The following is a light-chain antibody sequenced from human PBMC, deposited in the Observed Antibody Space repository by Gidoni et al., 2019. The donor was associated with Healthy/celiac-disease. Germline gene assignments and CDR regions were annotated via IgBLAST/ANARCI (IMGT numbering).Light chain of an antibody. CDR2: CAS. CDR3: QQYGSSPRT. CDR1: QSVSSSY. V-gene: IGKV3-20*01. J-gene: IGKJ1*01. Sequence: IVFTQSPGTLSLSPGESATPSCRASQSVSSSYLAWYQQKPGQAPRLLISCASRRATGIPDRFSGSGSGTDFTLTISRLEPEDFAVYYCQQYGSSPRTFGQGTKVEIK.